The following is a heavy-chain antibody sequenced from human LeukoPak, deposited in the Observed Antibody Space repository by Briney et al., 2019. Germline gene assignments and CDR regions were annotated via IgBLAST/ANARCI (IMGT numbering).Heavy chain of an antibody. Sequence: ASVKVSCKASGYTFTSYYMHWVRQAPGQGLEWMGIINPSGGSTSYARKFQGRVTMTRDTSTSTVYMELSSLRSEDTAVYYCATSVGATDYYFDYWGQGTLVTVSS. CDR3: ATSVGATDYYFDY. CDR1: GYTFTSYY. D-gene: IGHD1-26*01. V-gene: IGHV1-46*01. CDR2: INPSGGST. J-gene: IGHJ4*02.